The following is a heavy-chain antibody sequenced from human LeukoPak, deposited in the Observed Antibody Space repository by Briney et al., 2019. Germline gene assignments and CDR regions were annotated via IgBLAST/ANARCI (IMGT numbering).Heavy chain of an antibody. J-gene: IGHJ4*02. V-gene: IGHV3-23*01. Sequence: GGSLRLSCAGSGFTFNTYAMSWVRQAPGKGLEWVSGITGTGGNTYYADSVKGRFTISRVNSKNSLYLQMNSLRAEDMALYYCAKDSSGSWRRISFDYWGQGTLVTVSS. D-gene: IGHD6-13*01. CDR3: AKDSSGSWRRISFDY. CDR1: GFTFNTYA. CDR2: ITGTGGNT.